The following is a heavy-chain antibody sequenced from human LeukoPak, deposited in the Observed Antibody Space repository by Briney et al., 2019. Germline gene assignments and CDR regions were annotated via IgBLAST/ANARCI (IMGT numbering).Heavy chain of an antibody. CDR3: TTDPYCGDDCYQDY. CDR2: IRSRSNGGTV. D-gene: IGHD2-21*02. V-gene: IGHV3-15*01. Sequence: PGGSLRLSCAVSGSTVSDAWLSWVRQTPGKGLEWVGRIRSRSNGGTVDYAAPVKGRFSISRDDSKNTLILQMNRLRSEDTAFYYCTTDPYCGDDCYQDYWGQGTLVTVSS. J-gene: IGHJ4*02. CDR1: GSTVSDAW.